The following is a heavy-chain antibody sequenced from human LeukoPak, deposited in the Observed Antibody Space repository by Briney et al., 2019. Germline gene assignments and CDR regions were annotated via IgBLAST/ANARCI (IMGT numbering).Heavy chain of an antibody. CDR2: IYHSGST. J-gene: IGHJ4*02. Sequence: SGTLPLTCAVSGDSITSTNWWTWVRQPPGKGLEWIGEIYHSGSTNYNPSLKSRVTISLDRSRNQFSLRLNSVTAADTAVYYCARGGNSAWYFDYWGQGTLVTVSS. CDR3: ARGGNSAWYFDY. V-gene: IGHV4-4*02. CDR1: GDSITSTNW. D-gene: IGHD6-19*01.